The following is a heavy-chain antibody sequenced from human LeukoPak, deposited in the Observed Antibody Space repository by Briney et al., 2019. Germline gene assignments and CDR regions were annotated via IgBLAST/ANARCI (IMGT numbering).Heavy chain of an antibody. CDR1: GFTFSSYA. CDR3: AKDCYYDSSGYYYLGYFYYYYYGMDV. CDR2: ISGSGGST. Sequence: QPGGSLRLSCAASGFTFSSYAMSWVRQAPGKGLEWVSAISGSGGSTYYADSVKGRFTISRDNSKNTLYLQMNSLRAEDTAVYYCAKDCYYDSSGYYYLGYFYYYYYGMDVWGQGTTVTVSS. J-gene: IGHJ6*02. V-gene: IGHV3-23*01. D-gene: IGHD3-22*01.